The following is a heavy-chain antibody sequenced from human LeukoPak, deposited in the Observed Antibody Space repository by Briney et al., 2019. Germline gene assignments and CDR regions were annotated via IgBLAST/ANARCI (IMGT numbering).Heavy chain of an antibody. Sequence: GGSLRLSCTVSGFTVSSNSMSWVRQAPGKGLEWVSFIYSDNTHYSDSVKGRFTISRDNSKNTLYLQMNSLRAEDTAVYYCAKDRAVRGLMGGLPFWGQGTLVTVSS. J-gene: IGHJ4*02. CDR2: IYSDNT. CDR1: GFTVSSNS. CDR3: AKDRAVRGLMGGLPF. D-gene: IGHD3-10*01. V-gene: IGHV3-53*01.